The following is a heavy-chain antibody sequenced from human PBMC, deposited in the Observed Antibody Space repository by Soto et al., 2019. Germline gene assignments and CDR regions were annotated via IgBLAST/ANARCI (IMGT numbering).Heavy chain of an antibody. J-gene: IGHJ6*02. CDR3: ARVGYCSSTSCYTGYYYYYGMDV. CDR2: INPSGGST. Sequence: ASVKVSCKASGYTFTSYYMHWVRQAPGQGLEWMGIINPSGGSTSYAQKFQGRVTMTTDTSTSTAYMELRSLRSDDTAVYYCARVGYCSSTSCYTGYYYYYGMDVWGQGTTVTVSS. D-gene: IGHD2-2*02. CDR1: GYTFTSYY. V-gene: IGHV1-46*01.